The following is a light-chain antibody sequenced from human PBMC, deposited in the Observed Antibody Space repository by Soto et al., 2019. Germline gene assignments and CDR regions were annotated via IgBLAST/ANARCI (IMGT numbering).Light chain of an antibody. V-gene: IGLV2-14*01. CDR3: SSYITTSSRL. CDR2: AVT. CDR1: SGSVGTFNF. J-gene: IGLJ1*01. Sequence: QSALTQPASVSGSPGQSITISCSGTSGSVGTFNFVSWYQQHPGKAPRLMIYAVTDRPSGVSSRFSGSKSGNTPYLTISGLQAEDEADYYCSSYITTSSRLFGTGTTVTVL.